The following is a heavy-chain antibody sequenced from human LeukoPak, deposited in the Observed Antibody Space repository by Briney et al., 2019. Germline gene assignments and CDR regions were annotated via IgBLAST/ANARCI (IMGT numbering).Heavy chain of an antibody. CDR1: GYTFTSLA. V-gene: IGHV7-4-1*02. D-gene: IGHD5-24*01. CDR2: INTNTGNP. Sequence: ASVKVSCTASGYTFTSLATTGARQGPGQGLEWMGWINTNTGNPTYAQGFTGRFVFSLDTSVSTAYLQTSSLKAEDTAVYYCARGVVPDGYNGPWFDPWGQGTLVTASS. CDR3: ARGVVPDGYNGPWFDP. J-gene: IGHJ5*02.